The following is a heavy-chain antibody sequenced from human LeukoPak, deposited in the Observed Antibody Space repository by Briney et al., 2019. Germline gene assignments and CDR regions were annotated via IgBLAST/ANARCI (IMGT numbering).Heavy chain of an antibody. CDR1: GGSISSSSYY. J-gene: IGHJ2*01. Sequence: PSETLSLTCTVSGGSISSSSYYWGWIRQPPGKGLEWIGSIYYSGSTYYNPSLKSRVTISVDTSKNQFSLKLSSVTAADTAVYYCARHRGGLRPWYFDLWGRGTLVTVSS. D-gene: IGHD4-17*01. CDR3: ARHRGGLRPWYFDL. V-gene: IGHV4-39*01. CDR2: IYYSGST.